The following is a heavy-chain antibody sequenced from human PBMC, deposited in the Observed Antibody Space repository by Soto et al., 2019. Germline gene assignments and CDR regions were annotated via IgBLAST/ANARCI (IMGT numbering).Heavy chain of an antibody. V-gene: IGHV5-10-1*01. Sequence: GESLKISCKGSGYIFTSSWITWVRQMPGKGLEWMGRIDPSDSYTNYSPSFQGHVAISADKSISTAYLQWSSLKASDTAMYYCARTGYCSSTSCLDYYYGMDVWGQGTTVTVSS. CDR3: ARTGYCSSTSCLDYYYGMDV. CDR1: GYIFTSSW. J-gene: IGHJ6*02. CDR2: IDPSDSYT. D-gene: IGHD2-2*01.